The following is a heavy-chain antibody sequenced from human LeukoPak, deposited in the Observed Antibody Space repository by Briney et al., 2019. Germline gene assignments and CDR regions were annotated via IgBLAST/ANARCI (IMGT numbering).Heavy chain of an antibody. J-gene: IGHJ4*02. Sequence: GGSLRLSCAASGFTFSTYWMTWVRHGPGKGLEWVANINQDGGRKYYVDSVKGRFTISRDNAKNSLYLQMNSLRAEDTAVYYCARLYCSSTSCQSCFDSWGQGTLVTVSS. CDR1: GFTFSTYW. CDR2: INQDGGRK. V-gene: IGHV3-7*05. D-gene: IGHD2-2*01. CDR3: ARLYCSSTSCQSCFDS.